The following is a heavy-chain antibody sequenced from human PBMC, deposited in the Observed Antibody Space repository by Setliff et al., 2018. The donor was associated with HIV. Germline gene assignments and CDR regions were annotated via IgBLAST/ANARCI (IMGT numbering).Heavy chain of an antibody. CDR1: GGSNSRYY. CDR3: ARELTGENIFQH. D-gene: IGHD3-10*01. Sequence: SETLSLTCSVSGGSNSRYYWSWIRQPAGKGLEWIGRIYTSGSTNYNPSLKSRVTMSVDTSKKQLSLKFNYVTAADTAVFHCARELTGENIFQHWGQGTRVTVSS. CDR2: IYTSGST. J-gene: IGHJ1*01. V-gene: IGHV4-4*07.